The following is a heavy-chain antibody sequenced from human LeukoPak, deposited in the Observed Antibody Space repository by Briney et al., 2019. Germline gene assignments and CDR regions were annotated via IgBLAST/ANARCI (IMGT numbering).Heavy chain of an antibody. CDR1: GYTFTTHL. J-gene: IGHJ1*01. V-gene: IGHV7-4-1*02. D-gene: IGHD3-3*01. CDR2: INTNTGNP. CDR3: ARVPQTHYDFWSGYYAEYFQH. Sequence: GASVKVSCKTSGYTFTTHLVHWVRQAPGQGLEWMGWINTNTGNPTYAQGFTGRFVFSLDTSVSTAYLQISSLKAEDTAVYYCARVPQTHYDFWSGYYAEYFQHWGQGTLVTVSS.